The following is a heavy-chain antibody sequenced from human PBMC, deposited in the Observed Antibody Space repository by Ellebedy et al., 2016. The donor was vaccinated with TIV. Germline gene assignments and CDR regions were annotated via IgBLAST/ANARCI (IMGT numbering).Heavy chain of an antibody. Sequence: GGSLRLXXAASGFTFSSYGMHWVRQAPGKGLEWVAVIWYDGSNKYYADSVKGRFTISRDNSKNTLYLQMNSLRAEDTAVYYCARDGVAVAGKDYYYYYGMDVWGQGTTVTVSS. CDR1: GFTFSSYG. CDR3: ARDGVAVAGKDYYYYYGMDV. CDR2: IWYDGSNK. J-gene: IGHJ6*02. V-gene: IGHV3-33*01. D-gene: IGHD6-19*01.